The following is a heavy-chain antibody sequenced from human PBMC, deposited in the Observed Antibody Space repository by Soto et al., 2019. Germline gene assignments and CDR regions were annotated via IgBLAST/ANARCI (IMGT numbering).Heavy chain of an antibody. CDR1: GGSISSSSYY. CDR2: IYYSGST. CDR3: ASIAARITLGWYFDL. V-gene: IGHV4-39*01. J-gene: IGHJ2*01. D-gene: IGHD6-6*01. Sequence: QLQLQESGPGLVKPSETLSLTCTVSGGSISSSSYYWGWIRQPPGKGLEWIGSIYYSGSTYYNPSLKSRVTISVDTSKNQFSLKLSSVTAADTAVYYCASIAARITLGWYFDLWGRGTLVTVSS.